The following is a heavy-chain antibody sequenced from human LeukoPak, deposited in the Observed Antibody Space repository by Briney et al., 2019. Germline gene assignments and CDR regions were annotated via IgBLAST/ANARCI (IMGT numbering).Heavy chain of an antibody. CDR1: GFTFSSYD. CDR3: ARVPFIGPRGVYYYYMDV. CDR2: IGTAGDT. Sequence: GGSLRLSCAASGFTFSSYDMHWVRQATGKGLEWVSAIGTAGDTYYPGSVKGRFTISRDNAKNSLYLQMNSLRAEDTAVYYCARVPFIGPRGVYYYYMDVWGKGTTVTVSS. J-gene: IGHJ6*03. D-gene: IGHD1-26*01. V-gene: IGHV3-13*01.